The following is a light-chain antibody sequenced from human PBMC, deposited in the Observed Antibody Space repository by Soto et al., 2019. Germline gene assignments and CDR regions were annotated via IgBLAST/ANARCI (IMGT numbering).Light chain of an antibody. CDR3: QQYYSYPYT. V-gene: IGKV1-39*01. Sequence: DIQLTQSPSSLSASVGDKVTITCRASQSIRSYLNWVQQKPGKAPKLLIYDASSLQTGVPSRFSGSGSGTDFSLTISSLQPEDFATYYCQQYYSYPYTFGQGTKVDIK. J-gene: IGKJ2*01. CDR1: QSIRSY. CDR2: DAS.